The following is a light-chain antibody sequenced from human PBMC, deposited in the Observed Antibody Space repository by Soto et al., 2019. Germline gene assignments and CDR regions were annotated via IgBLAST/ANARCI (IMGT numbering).Light chain of an antibody. J-gene: IGLJ3*02. CDR2: EVA. Sequence: QSVLTQPPSASGSPGQSVTISCTGTNSDVGGYDYVSWYQRHPGKAPKLMIYEVAKRPSGVPDRFSGSKSGNTASLTVSGLQAEDEADYYCSSHADSYNWVFGGGTQLTVL. CDR1: NSDVGGYDY. CDR3: SSHADSYNWV. V-gene: IGLV2-8*01.